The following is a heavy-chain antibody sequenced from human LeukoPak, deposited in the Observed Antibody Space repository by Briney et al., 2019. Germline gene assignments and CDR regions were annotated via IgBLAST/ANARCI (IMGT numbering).Heavy chain of an antibody. D-gene: IGHD3-10*01. CDR2: IYYSGST. V-gene: IGHV4-59*12. Sequence: SETLSLTCTVSGGSISSYYWSWIRQPPGKGLEWIGYIYYSGSTNYNPSLKSRVTISVDTSKNQFSLKLSSVTAADTAVYYCAREYYYGSGSYYFRGAYYYYYYMDVWGKGTTVTISS. J-gene: IGHJ6*03. CDR3: AREYYYGSGSYYFRGAYYYYYYMDV. CDR1: GGSISSYY.